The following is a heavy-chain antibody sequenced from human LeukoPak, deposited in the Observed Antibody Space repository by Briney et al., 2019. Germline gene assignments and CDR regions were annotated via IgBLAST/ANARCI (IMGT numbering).Heavy chain of an antibody. Sequence: GGSLRLSCAASGFTFSSYAMSWVRQAPGKGLEWVSAISGSGGSTYYADSVEGRFTISRDNSKNALYLQMNSLRAEDTAVYYCAKDRDIVVVTAPHYGMDVWGQGTTVTVSS. D-gene: IGHD2-21*02. CDR2: ISGSGGST. J-gene: IGHJ6*02. V-gene: IGHV3-23*01. CDR3: AKDRDIVVVTAPHYGMDV. CDR1: GFTFSSYA.